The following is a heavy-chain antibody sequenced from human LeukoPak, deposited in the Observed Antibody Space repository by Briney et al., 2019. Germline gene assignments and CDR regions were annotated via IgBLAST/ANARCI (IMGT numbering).Heavy chain of an antibody. D-gene: IGHD2-15*01. CDR3: ARDCGYCSGGSCYSNAFDI. J-gene: IGHJ3*02. Sequence: GGSLRLSCAVSGFSVTNNYMSWVRQAPGKGLEWVSYISSSTTYIYYADSVKGRFTISRDNAKNSLYLQMNSLRAEDTSVYYCARDCGYCSGGSCYSNAFDIWGQGTMVTVSS. CDR1: GFSVTNNY. CDR2: ISSSTTYI. V-gene: IGHV3-21*01.